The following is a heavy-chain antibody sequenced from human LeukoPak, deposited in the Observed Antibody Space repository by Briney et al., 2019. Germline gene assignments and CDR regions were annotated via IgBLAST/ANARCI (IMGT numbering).Heavy chain of an antibody. CDR3: ARGIGRIAARFTFDY. D-gene: IGHD6-6*01. Sequence: PSQTLSLTCTVSGGSISSGSYYWSWIRQPAGKGLEWIGRIYTSGSTNYNPSLKSRVTISVDTSKNQFSLQLNYVTPEDTAVYYCARGIGRIAARFTFDYWGQGTLVTVSS. CDR1: GGSISSGSYY. CDR2: IYTSGST. V-gene: IGHV4-61*02. J-gene: IGHJ4*02.